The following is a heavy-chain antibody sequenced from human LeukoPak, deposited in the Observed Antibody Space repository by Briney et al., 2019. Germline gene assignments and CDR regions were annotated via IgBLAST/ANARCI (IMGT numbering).Heavy chain of an antibody. CDR1: GYTFTSYG. J-gene: IGHJ3*02. CDR3: ARALKKRHDFWSGNDAFDI. V-gene: IGHV1-8*03. CDR2: MNPNSDNT. Sequence: ASVKVSCKASGYTFTSYGISWVRQATGQGLEWMGWMNPNSDNTGYAQKFQGRVTITRNTSISTAYMELSSLRSEDTAVYYCARALKKRHDFWSGNDAFDIWGQGTMVTVSS. D-gene: IGHD3-3*01.